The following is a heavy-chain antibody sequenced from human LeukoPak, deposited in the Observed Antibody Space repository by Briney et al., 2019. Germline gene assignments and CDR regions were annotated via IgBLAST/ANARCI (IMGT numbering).Heavy chain of an antibody. CDR2: IIPIFGTA. V-gene: IGHV1-69*13. Sequence: GASVKVSCKASGGTFSSYAISWVRQAPGQGLEWMGGIIPIFGTANYAQKFQGRVTITADESTSTAYMELSSLRSEDTAVYYCARQPDGYNSYYFDYWGQGTLVTVSS. J-gene: IGHJ4*02. CDR1: GGTFSSYA. D-gene: IGHD5-24*01. CDR3: ARQPDGYNSYYFDY.